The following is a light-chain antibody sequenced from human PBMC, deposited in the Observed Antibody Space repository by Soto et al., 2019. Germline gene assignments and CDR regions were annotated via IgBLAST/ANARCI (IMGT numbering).Light chain of an antibody. V-gene: IGLV1-51*01. CDR1: SSNIGGNS. Sequence: QSVLRQPPSVSAAPGHKVTISCSGSSSNIGGNSVSWYQQLPGTAPKLLIYDYTKRPSGIPDRFSGSKSGTSATLGITGFQTGDEADYYCGSWDSSLSAYVFGTGTNATVL. J-gene: IGLJ1*01. CDR2: DYT. CDR3: GSWDSSLSAYV.